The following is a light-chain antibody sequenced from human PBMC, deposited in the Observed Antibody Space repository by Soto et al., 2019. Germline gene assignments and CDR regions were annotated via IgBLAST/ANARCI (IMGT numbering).Light chain of an antibody. CDR1: QSISDT. CDR2: GAS. CDR3: QQYGSSIT. J-gene: IGKJ5*01. V-gene: IGKV3-15*01. Sequence: EIVMTQSPATLSVSPGGRATLSCRASQSISDTLAWYQQKPGQAPRLLIYGASKRATGFPARFSGSGSGTDFTLTISRLEPEDFAVFYCQQYGSSITFGQGTRLEI.